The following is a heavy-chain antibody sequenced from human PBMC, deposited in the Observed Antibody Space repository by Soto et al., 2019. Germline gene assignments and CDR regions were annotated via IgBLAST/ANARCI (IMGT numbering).Heavy chain of an antibody. CDR2: IIPIFGTA. Sequence: SVKVSCKASGGTFSSYAISWVRQAPGQGLEWMGGIIPIFGTANYAQKFQGRVTITADESTSTAYMELSSLRSEDTAVYYCARDRGRWSRNFDYWGQGTLVTVSS. D-gene: IGHD3-10*01. V-gene: IGHV1-69*13. CDR3: ARDRGRWSRNFDY. J-gene: IGHJ4*02. CDR1: GGTFSSYA.